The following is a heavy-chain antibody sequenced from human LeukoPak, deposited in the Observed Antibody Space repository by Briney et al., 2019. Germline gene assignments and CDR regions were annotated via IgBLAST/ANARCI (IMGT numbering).Heavy chain of an antibody. CDR2: IYYSGST. J-gene: IGHJ4*02. V-gene: IGHV4-39*07. CDR1: GGSISSSSYY. D-gene: IGHD5-18*01. CDR3: ARMVGYSYGIDY. Sequence: SEILSLTCTVSGGSISSSSYYWGWIRQPPGKGLEWIGSIYYSGSTYYNPSLKSRVTISVDTSKNQFSLKLSSVTAADTAVYYCARMVGYSYGIDYWGQGTLVTVSS.